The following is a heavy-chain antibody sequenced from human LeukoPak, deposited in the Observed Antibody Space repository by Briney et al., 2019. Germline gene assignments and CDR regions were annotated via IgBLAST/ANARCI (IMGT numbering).Heavy chain of an antibody. V-gene: IGHV3-11*04. CDR1: GFTVSTNS. Sequence: PGGSLRLSCTVSGFTVSTNSMSWVRQAPGKGLEWVSYISSSGSTIYYADSVKGRFTISRDNAKNSLYLQMNSLRAEDTAVYYCARERYSYGSYYYYYYMDVWGKGTTVTISS. J-gene: IGHJ6*03. D-gene: IGHD5-18*01. CDR3: ARERYSYGSYYYYYYMDV. CDR2: ISSSGSTI.